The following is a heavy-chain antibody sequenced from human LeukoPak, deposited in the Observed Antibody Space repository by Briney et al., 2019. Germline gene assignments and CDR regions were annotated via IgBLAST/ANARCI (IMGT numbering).Heavy chain of an antibody. CDR2: IYYSGST. CDR3: ARGWPIERYGGNSRPWFTFDY. D-gene: IGHD4-23*01. CDR1: GGSISSSSYY. Sequence: SETLSLTCTVSGGSISSSSYYWGWIRQPPGKGLEWIGSIYYSGSTNYNPSLKSRVTISVDTSKNQFSLKLSSVAAADTAVYYCARGWPIERYGGNSRPWFTFDYWGQGTLVTVSS. V-gene: IGHV4-39*07. J-gene: IGHJ4*02.